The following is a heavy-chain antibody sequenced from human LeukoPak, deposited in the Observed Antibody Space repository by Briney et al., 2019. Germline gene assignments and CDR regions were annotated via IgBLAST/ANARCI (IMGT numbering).Heavy chain of an antibody. CDR3: ARKPASDERG. CDR2: IIPIVGTA. J-gene: IGHJ4*02. Sequence: ASVNVSCKASGGTFSSYAISWVRQAPGQGLEWMGRIIPIVGTANYAHKFQGRVTIPTEESTHTAYTELSSLRSEHKAVYYCARKPASDERGWGQGTLLTVSS. CDR1: GGTFSSYA. V-gene: IGHV1-69*05.